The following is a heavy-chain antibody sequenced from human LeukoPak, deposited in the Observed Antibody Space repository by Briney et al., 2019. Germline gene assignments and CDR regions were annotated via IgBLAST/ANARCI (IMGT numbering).Heavy chain of an antibody. CDR3: ARGDSMTIINPPDWFDP. J-gene: IGHJ5*02. Sequence: SVKVSCKASGGTFSSYANSSVRQAPGQGLEWMGSIIPILGIANYAQKYQGRVTITADKSTSTAYMELSSLRSEDTAVYYCARGDSMTIINPPDWFDPWGQGTLVTVSS. CDR1: GGTFSSYA. CDR2: IIPILGIA. V-gene: IGHV1-69*04. D-gene: IGHD4/OR15-4a*01.